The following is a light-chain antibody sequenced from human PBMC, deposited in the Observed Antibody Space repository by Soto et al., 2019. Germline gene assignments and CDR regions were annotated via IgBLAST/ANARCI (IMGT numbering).Light chain of an antibody. CDR2: CAS. V-gene: IGKV3-20*01. Sequence: EIVLTQSPGTLSLSPGERATLSCRASQSVSSSYLAWYQQKPGQAPRLLIYCASSSATGIPDRFSGSGSGTDFTLTISRLEPEDFAVYYCQQYGSSPTFGGGTKVEIK. CDR1: QSVSSSY. J-gene: IGKJ4*01. CDR3: QQYGSSPT.